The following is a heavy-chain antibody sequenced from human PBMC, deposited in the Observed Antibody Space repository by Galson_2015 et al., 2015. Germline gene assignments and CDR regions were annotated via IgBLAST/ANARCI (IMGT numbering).Heavy chain of an antibody. CDR2: IYHSGST. CDR1: GVSISGSNW. Sequence: ETLSLTCAVSGVSISGSNWWNWVRQPPGKGLEWIVEIYHSGSTNYHPSLKSRDTMSVEKSKSQFSVKLSSVTTADTAVYYCATNGGNDGERDYWGQGILVTVSS. D-gene: IGHD3-10*01. V-gene: IGHV4-4*02. J-gene: IGHJ4*02. CDR3: ATNGGNDGERDY.